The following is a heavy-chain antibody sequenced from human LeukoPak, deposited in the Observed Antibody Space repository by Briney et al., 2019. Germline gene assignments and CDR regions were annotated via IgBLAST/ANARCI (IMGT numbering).Heavy chain of an antibody. CDR1: GFTFSNYW. Sequence: GGSLRLSCAASGFTFSNYWMTWVRQAPGKGLEWAANIEQDGSEKYYVDSVKGRFTISRDNAKNSLNLQMNSLRAEDTAVYYCARVASVHYYDSSGFGYYYYYMDVWGKGTTVTVSS. CDR3: ARVASVHYYDSSGFGYYYYYMDV. V-gene: IGHV3-7*01. CDR2: IEQDGSEK. J-gene: IGHJ6*03. D-gene: IGHD3-22*01.